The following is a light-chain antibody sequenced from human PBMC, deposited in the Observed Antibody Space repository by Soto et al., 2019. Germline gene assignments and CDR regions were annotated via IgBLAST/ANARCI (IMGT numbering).Light chain of an antibody. CDR3: QQYNSLIT. V-gene: IGKV1-5*03. CDR1: ESISRW. CDR2: KAS. Sequence: DIQRTQSHSTLSASVGYRVTLSCRASESISRWLAWYQQKPGKAPKLLIYKASSLESGVPSRFSGSGSGTEFTLTINSLQADDFATYYCQQYNSLITVGQGTRLEIK. J-gene: IGKJ5*01.